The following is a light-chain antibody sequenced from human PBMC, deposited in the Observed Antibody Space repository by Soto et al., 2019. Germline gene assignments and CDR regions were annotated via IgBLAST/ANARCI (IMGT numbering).Light chain of an antibody. J-gene: IGKJ3*01. CDR2: AAS. Sequence: DIQITQSPSSLSSSVGDRVTITCRASQTISNSLNWYQQKSGKAPKLLIFAASSLQSGVPSRFSGSGSGTDFTLTISSLQPEDFATYYCQQSYSIPDTFGPGTKVDNK. CDR1: QTISNS. V-gene: IGKV1-39*01. CDR3: QQSYSIPDT.